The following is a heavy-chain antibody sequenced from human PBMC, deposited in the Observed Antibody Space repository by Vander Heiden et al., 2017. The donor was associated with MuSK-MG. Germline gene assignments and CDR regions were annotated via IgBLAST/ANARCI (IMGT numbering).Heavy chain of an antibody. D-gene: IGHD1-26*01. CDR2: ISSSSSYI. J-gene: IGHJ4*02. Sequence: EVQLVESGGGLVKPGGSLRLSCAASGFTFSSYSMNWVRQAPGKGPEWVSSISSSSSYIYYADSVKGRFTISRDNAKNSLYLQMNSLRAEDTAVYYCARDLRGATGFDYWGQGTLVTVSS. CDR3: ARDLRGATGFDY. V-gene: IGHV3-21*01. CDR1: GFTFSSYS.